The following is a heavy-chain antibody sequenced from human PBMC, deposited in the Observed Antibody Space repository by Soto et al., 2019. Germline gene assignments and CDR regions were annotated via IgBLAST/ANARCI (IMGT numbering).Heavy chain of an antibody. CDR2: ISAYNGNT. Sequence: QVQLVQSGAEVKKPGASVKVSCKASGYTFTSYGISWVRQAPGQELERMGWISAYNGNTNYAQKLHGRVTMTTATFTSTAYMALRTLRSDDTAVYYCATGDGGYGSTYFDYWGQGTLVPVSS. CDR3: ATGDGGYGSTYFDY. CDR1: GYTFTSYG. V-gene: IGHV1-18*01. D-gene: IGHD5-12*01. J-gene: IGHJ4*02.